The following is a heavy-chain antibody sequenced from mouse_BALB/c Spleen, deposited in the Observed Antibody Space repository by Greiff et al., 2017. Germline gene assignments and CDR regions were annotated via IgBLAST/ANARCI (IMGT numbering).Heavy chain of an antibody. CDR2: INPSSGYT. V-gene: IGHV1-4*02. J-gene: IGHJ2*01. D-gene: IGHD1-1*01. CDR3: AFIYYYGSLYFDY. CDR1: GYTFTSYT. Sequence: QVQLQQSAAELARPGASVKMSCTASGYTFTSYTMHWVKQRPGQGLEWIGYINPSSGYTEYNQKFKDKTTLTADKSSSSAYMQLSSLTSEDSAVYYCAFIYYYGSLYFDYWGQGTTLTVSS.